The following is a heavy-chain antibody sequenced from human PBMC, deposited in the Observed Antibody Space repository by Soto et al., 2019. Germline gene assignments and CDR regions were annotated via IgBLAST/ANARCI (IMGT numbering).Heavy chain of an antibody. J-gene: IGHJ6*02. CDR3: ARFKGTATRIYYYYGMDV. D-gene: IGHD1-26*01. CDR2: INHSGST. V-gene: IGHV4-34*01. Sequence: SETLSLTCAVYGGSFRGYYWSWIRQPPGKGLEWIGEINHSGSTNYNPSLKSRVTISVDTSKNQFSLKLSSVTAADTAVYYCARFKGTATRIYYYYGMDVWGQGTTVTVSS. CDR1: GGSFRGYY.